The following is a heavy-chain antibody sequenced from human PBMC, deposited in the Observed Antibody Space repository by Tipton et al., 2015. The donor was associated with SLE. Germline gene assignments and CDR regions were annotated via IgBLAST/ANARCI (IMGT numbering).Heavy chain of an antibody. CDR1: GGSISGYY. CDR2: ISYTGST. CDR3: ARHPGASFDF. V-gene: IGHV4-59*12. Sequence: TLSLTCTVSGGSISGYYWSWIRQPPGKGLEWIGSISYTGSTYYNPPLRSRSAISVETSQNQFSLRLTSATAADTAIYYCARHPGASFDFWGQGILVTVSS. J-gene: IGHJ4*02.